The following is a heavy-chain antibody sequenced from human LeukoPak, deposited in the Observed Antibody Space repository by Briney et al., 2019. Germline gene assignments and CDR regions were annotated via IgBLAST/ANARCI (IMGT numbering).Heavy chain of an antibody. J-gene: IGHJ6*02. Sequence: GGSLRLSCAASGFTFSSCWMSWVRQAPGKGLEWVANIKQDGSEKYYVDSVKGRFTISRDNAKNSLYLQMNSLRAEDTAVYYCARDQDGDYVVYYYGMDVWGQGTTVTVSS. CDR2: IKQDGSEK. CDR3: ARDQDGDYVVYYYGMDV. V-gene: IGHV3-7*01. D-gene: IGHD4-17*01. CDR1: GFTFSSCW.